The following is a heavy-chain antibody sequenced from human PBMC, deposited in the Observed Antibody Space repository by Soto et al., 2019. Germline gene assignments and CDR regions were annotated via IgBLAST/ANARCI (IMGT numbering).Heavy chain of an antibody. CDR1: GFTFSSYA. V-gene: IGHV3-30-3*01. CDR3: ARDGPNRFGYSYGIDY. J-gene: IGHJ4*02. D-gene: IGHD5-18*01. CDR2: ISYDGSNK. Sequence: QVQLVESGGGVGQPGRSLRLSCAASGFTFSSYAMHWVRQAPGKGLEWVAVISYDGSNKYYADSVKGRFTISRDNSKNTLYLQMNSLRAEDTAVYYCARDGPNRFGYSYGIDYWGQGTLVTVSS.